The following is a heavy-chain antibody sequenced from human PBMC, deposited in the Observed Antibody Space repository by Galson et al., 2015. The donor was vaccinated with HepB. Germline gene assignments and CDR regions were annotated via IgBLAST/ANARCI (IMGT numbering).Heavy chain of an antibody. D-gene: IGHD2-2*01. Sequence: SLRLSCAASGFTFSSYAMSWVRQAPGKGLEWVSAISGSGGSTYYADSVKGRFTISRDNSKNTLYLQMNSLRAEDTAVYYCAKMEANCSSTSCYLLFDYWGQGTLVTVSS. CDR2: ISGSGGST. V-gene: IGHV3-23*01. J-gene: IGHJ4*02. CDR3: AKMEANCSSTSCYLLFDY. CDR1: GFTFSSYA.